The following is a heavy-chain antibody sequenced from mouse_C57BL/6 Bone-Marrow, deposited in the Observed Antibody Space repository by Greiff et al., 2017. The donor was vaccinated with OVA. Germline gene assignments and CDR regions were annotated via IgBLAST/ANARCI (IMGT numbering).Heavy chain of an antibody. Sequence: VQLQQSGAELVRPGTSVKMSCKASGYTFTNYWIGWAKQRPGHGLEWIGDIYPGGGYTNYNEKFKGKATLTADKSSSTAYMQFSRLTSEDSAIYYWARHYYYGSSSYDFYDWGQGTTLTVSS. D-gene: IGHD1-1*01. J-gene: IGHJ2*01. CDR3: ARHYYYGSSSYDFYD. V-gene: IGHV1-63*01. CDR1: GYTFTNYW. CDR2: IYPGGGYT.